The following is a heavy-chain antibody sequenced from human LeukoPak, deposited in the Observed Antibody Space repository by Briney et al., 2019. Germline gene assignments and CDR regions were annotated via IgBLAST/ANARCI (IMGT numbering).Heavy chain of an antibody. V-gene: IGHV1-2*02. D-gene: IGHD3-3*01. CDR2: INPNSGGT. Sequence: ASVKVSCKASGYTFTGYYMHWVRQAPGQGLEWMGWINPNSGGTNYAQKFQGRVTMTRDTSISTAYMELSRLRSDDTAVYYCARATVGFWSGYFGYWGQGTLVTVSS. J-gene: IGHJ4*02. CDR1: GYTFTGYY. CDR3: ARATVGFWSGYFGY.